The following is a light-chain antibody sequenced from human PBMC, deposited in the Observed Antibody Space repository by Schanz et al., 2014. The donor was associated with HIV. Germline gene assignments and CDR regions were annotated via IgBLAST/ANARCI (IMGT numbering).Light chain of an antibody. Sequence: QSVLTQPPSLSAAPGQTVTISCSGSNSNIGNNYVSWYQQLPGTAPRLLIFDDNSRPSGVPDRFSGSKSGTSASLAITGLQAEDEADYYCSSFAGNNKLLFGGGTKLTVL. V-gene: IGLV1-51*01. CDR3: SSFAGNNKLL. CDR2: DDN. J-gene: IGLJ2*01. CDR1: NSNIGNNY.